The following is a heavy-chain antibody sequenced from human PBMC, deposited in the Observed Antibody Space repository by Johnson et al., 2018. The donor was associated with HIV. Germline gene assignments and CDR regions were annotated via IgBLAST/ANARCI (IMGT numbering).Heavy chain of an antibody. CDR2: IKSKTDGGTT. Sequence: VQLVESGGGLVQPGGSLRLSCAASGFTFSNAWMSWVRQAPGKGLEWVGRIKSKTDGGTTDYADPVKGRFTISRDDSKNTLYLQMNSLKTEDTAVYYCTTDRTSRDAFDIWGQGTMVTVSS. V-gene: IGHV3-15*01. D-gene: IGHD2-2*01. CDR3: TTDRTSRDAFDI. CDR1: GFTFSNAW. J-gene: IGHJ3*02.